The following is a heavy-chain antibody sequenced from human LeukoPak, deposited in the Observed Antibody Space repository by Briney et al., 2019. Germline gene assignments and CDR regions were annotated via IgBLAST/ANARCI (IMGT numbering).Heavy chain of an antibody. CDR3: TTPNEGNWFDP. Sequence: PTGGSLRLSCAASGFTFSDSAIHWVRQASGKGLEWVGRIRDKGYGHATAYAASVKGRFTLSRDDSKNTAYLQMSSLKTEDTALYYCTTPNEGNWFDPWGQGTLVAVSS. V-gene: IGHV3-73*01. CDR2: IRDKGYGHAT. D-gene: IGHD2-8*01. CDR1: GFTFSDSA. J-gene: IGHJ5*02.